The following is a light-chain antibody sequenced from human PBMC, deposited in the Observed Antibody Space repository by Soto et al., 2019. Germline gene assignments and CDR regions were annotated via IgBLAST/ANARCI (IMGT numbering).Light chain of an antibody. CDR1: QGISNY. J-gene: IGKJ1*01. V-gene: IGKV1-27*01. CDR3: QKYNSAPRT. CDR2: AAS. Sequence: DIQMTQSPSSLSASVGDRVTITCRARQGISNYLAWYQQKPGKAPKVLIYAASILQSGVPSRLSGSGSGTDFTLTISSLQPEDVATYYCQKYNSAPRTFGQGTKVEIK.